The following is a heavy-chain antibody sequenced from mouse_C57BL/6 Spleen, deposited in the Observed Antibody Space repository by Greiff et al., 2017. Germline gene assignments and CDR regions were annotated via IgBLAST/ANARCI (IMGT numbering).Heavy chain of an antibody. CDR2: IYPGSGNT. J-gene: IGHJ3*01. Sequence: QVQLQQSGPELVKPGASVKISCKASGYSFTSYYIHWVKQRPGQGLEWIGWIYPGSGNTKYNEKFKGKATLTADTSSSTAYMQLSSLTAEDSAVYYCARSGLRQETFAYWGQGTLVTVSA. D-gene: IGHD1-1*01. CDR3: ARSGLRQETFAY. CDR1: GYSFTSYY. V-gene: IGHV1-66*01.